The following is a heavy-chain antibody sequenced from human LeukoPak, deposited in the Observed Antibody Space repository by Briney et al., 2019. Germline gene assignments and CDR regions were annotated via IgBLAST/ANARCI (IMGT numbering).Heavy chain of an antibody. J-gene: IGHJ4*02. CDR1: GYTFTGYY. Sequence: GASVKVSCKASGYTFTGYYMHWVRQAPGQGLEWMGWINPNSGGTNYAQKFQGRVTMTRDTSISTAYMELSRLRSDDTAVHYCARADIVVVPAASSPDYWGQGTLVTVSS. D-gene: IGHD2-2*01. CDR2: INPNSGGT. CDR3: ARADIVVVPAASSPDY. V-gene: IGHV1-2*02.